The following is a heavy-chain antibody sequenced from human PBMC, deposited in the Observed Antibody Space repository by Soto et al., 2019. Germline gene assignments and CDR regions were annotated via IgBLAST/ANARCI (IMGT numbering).Heavy chain of an antibody. V-gene: IGHV4-31*02. J-gene: IGHJ6*02. CDR1: GVSFSSGGYY. CDR2: IYYSGST. CDR3: ASSKTPYYDFWSGYSVFDGMDV. Sequence: PWETLCLSCTVSGVSFSSGGYYWIWNRQGQGQGLEWLGYIYYSGSTYYNPSVKSRVTISVDTSKIPFSRELSSVTAADTAVYYCASSKTPYYDFWSGYSVFDGMDVWGQGTTVTVSS. D-gene: IGHD3-3*01.